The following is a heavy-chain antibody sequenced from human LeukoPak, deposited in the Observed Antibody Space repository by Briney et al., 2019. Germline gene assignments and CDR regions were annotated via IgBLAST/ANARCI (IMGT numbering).Heavy chain of an antibody. D-gene: IGHD3-22*01. J-gene: IGHJ4*02. Sequence: KTSETLSLTCAVYGGSFSGYYWSWIRQPPGKGLEWIGEINHSGSTNYNPSLKSRVTISVDTSKNQFSLKLSSVTAADTAVYYCARSPYYDSSGYYILHTHDYWGQGTLVTVSS. CDR1: GGSFSGYY. V-gene: IGHV4-34*01. CDR3: ARSPYYDSSGYYILHTHDY. CDR2: INHSGST.